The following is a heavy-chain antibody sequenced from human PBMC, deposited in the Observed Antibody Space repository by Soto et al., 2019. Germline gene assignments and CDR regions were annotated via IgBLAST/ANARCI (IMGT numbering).Heavy chain of an antibody. CDR2: IIPIFGTA. J-gene: IGHJ6*02. Sequence: QVQLVQSGAEVKKPGSSVKVSCKASGGTFSSYAISWVRQAPGQGLEWMGGIIPIFGTANYAQKFQGRVTITADESTSTGYMELSSLRSEDTAVYYCAGDTAMVTGEDYYGMDVWGQGTTVTVSS. D-gene: IGHD5-18*01. V-gene: IGHV1-69*01. CDR3: AGDTAMVTGEDYYGMDV. CDR1: GGTFSSYA.